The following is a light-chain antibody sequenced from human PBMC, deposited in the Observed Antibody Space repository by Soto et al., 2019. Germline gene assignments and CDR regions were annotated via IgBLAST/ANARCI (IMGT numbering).Light chain of an antibody. V-gene: IGKV1-5*01. Sequence: PMTQSPSALSASVGDRVTITCRASQSISSCLAWYQQKPGKAPKLLIYDASSLESGVPSRFSGSGSGTEFTLTISSLQSDDFATYYCQQYNSYSGTFGQGTKVDIK. CDR3: QQYNSYSGT. J-gene: IGKJ1*01. CDR1: QSISSC. CDR2: DAS.